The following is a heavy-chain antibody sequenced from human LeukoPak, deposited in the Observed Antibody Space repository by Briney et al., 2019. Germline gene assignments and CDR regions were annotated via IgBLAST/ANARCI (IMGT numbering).Heavy chain of an antibody. CDR1: GCSISSSSYD. CDR2: IYYSGST. D-gene: IGHD6-19*01. CDR3: ATPIPGVYSSGWYGIHAY. Sequence: KSSETLSLTCTVSGCSISSSSYDLGWIRQPPGKGLEWVGSIYYSGSTYYHPSLKRRVTISVDTSKNKFSLKLSSVTAADTAVYYCATPIPGVYSSGWYGIHAYWGQGTLVTVSS. J-gene: IGHJ4*02. V-gene: IGHV4-39*01.